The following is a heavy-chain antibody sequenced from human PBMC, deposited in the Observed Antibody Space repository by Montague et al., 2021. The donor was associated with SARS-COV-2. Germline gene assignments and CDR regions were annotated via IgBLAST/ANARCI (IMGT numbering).Heavy chain of an antibody. CDR2: INYSGTT. CDR1: GGSISSGTYY. CDR3: ERRAQWLLSWFFDL. Sequence: SETLSLTCTVSGGSISSGTYYCGWVRHPPGKGLELIGIINYSGTTYYNPSLKSRVTISVDTSKNKSFQKVSSVTAADTAVYYCERRAQWLLSWFFDLWGRGTLVTVSS. V-gene: IGHV4-39*01. D-gene: IGHD6-19*01. J-gene: IGHJ2*01.